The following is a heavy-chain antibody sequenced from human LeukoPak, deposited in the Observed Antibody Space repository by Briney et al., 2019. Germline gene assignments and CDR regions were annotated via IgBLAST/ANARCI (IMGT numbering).Heavy chain of an antibody. CDR2: SSWNRGSI. CDR1: GFTFDDYA. V-gene: IGHV3-9*01. Sequence: GGSLRLSCLASGFTFDDYAMHWVRQAPGKGLEWVSGSSWNRGSIGYADSVKGRFTIIRDNAKNSLYLQMNSLRAEDTALYYCAKDIATGNRLYYFDYWGQGTLVTVSS. CDR3: AKDIATGNRLYYFDY. J-gene: IGHJ4*02. D-gene: IGHD1-14*01.